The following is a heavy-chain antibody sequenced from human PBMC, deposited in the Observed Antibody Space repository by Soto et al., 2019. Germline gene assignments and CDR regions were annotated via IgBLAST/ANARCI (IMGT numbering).Heavy chain of an antibody. J-gene: IGHJ4*02. CDR3: ARVSWNSGDDYGDHNYFDY. Sequence: SVKVSCKASGYSFTNFHIHWVRQAPGQGLEWMGRIIPILGIANYAQKFQGRVTITADKSTSTAYMELSSLRSEDTAVYYCARVSWNSGDDYGDHNYFDYWGQGTLVTVSS. V-gene: IGHV1-69*04. CDR2: IIPILGIA. CDR1: GYSFTNFH. D-gene: IGHD4-17*01.